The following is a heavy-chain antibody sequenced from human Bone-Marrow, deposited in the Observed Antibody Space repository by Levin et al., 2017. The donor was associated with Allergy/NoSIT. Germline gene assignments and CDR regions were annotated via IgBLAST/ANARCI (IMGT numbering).Heavy chain of an antibody. Sequence: GGSLRLSCAASGFSFNNAWMNWVRQAPGKGLEWVGRIKSETAGGTTVYPAPVRGRFTISRDDSKNIVYLQMNSLKSEDTAVYYCTTDMAYYDSSGPDYWGQGTLVTVTS. J-gene: IGHJ4*02. CDR1: GFSFNNAW. CDR2: IKSETAGGTT. D-gene: IGHD3-22*01. V-gene: IGHV3-15*07. CDR3: TTDMAYYDSSGPDY.